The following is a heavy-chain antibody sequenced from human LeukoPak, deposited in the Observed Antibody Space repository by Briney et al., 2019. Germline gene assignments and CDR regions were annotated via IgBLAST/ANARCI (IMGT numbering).Heavy chain of an antibody. V-gene: IGHV3-30*02. Sequence: GGSLRLSCAASGFTFSSYGMHWVRQAPGKGLEWVAFIRYDGSNKYYADSVKGRFTISRDNSKNTLYLQMNSLRAEDTAGYYCAKDRVCSGGSCYPDYWGQGTLVTVSS. D-gene: IGHD2-15*01. CDR1: GFTFSSYG. CDR2: IRYDGSNK. CDR3: AKDRVCSGGSCYPDY. J-gene: IGHJ4*02.